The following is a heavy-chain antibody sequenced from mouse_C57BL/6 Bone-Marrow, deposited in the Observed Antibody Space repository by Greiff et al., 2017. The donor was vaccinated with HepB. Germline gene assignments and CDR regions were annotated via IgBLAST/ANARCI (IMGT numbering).Heavy chain of an antibody. CDR2: IYPRDGST. D-gene: IGHD1-2*01. CDR1: GYTFTDHT. CDR3: ARRRRRRGYFDV. Sequence: QVQLQQSYAELVKPGASVKISCKVSGYTFTDHTIHWMKQRPEQGLEWIGYIYPRDGSTKYTEKFKGKATLTADKSSSTAYMQLNSLTSEDSAVYFCARRRRRRGYFDVWGTGTTVTVSS. V-gene: IGHV1-78*01. J-gene: IGHJ1*03.